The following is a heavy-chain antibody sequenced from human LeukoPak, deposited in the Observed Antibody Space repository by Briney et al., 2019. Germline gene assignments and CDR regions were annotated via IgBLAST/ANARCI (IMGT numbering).Heavy chain of an antibody. CDR3: ARETTLTGYSSGLGFNY. D-gene: IGHD6-19*01. J-gene: IGHJ4*02. CDR1: GGSISGWY. Sequence: PSETLSLTCAVSGGSISGWYWSWIRQPPGKGLEWIGHIYDSGTTNYNPSLKSRVTMSVDSSKNQFPLKLTSVTAADTAVYYCARETTLTGYSSGLGFNYWGQGTLVTVSS. CDR2: IYDSGTT. V-gene: IGHV4-59*01.